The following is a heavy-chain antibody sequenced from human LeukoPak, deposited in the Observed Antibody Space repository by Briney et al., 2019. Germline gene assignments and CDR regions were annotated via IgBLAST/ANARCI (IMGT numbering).Heavy chain of an antibody. D-gene: IGHD5-12*01. V-gene: IGHV4-30-4*01. CDR3: ARAIVATIEYAFDI. Sequence: SGTLSLTCAVSGGSISSGDYYWSWIRQPPGKGLEWIGYIYYSGSTYYNPSLKSRVTISVDTSKNQFSLKLSSVTAADTAVYYCARAIVATIEYAFDIWGQGTMVTVSS. J-gene: IGHJ3*02. CDR2: IYYSGST. CDR1: GGSISSGDYY.